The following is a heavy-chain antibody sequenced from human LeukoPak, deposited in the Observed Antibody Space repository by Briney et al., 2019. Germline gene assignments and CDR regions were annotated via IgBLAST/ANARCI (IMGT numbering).Heavy chain of an antibody. CDR1: GFTFSSYA. D-gene: IGHD4-17*01. CDR2: ISASGGSA. J-gene: IGHJ4*02. V-gene: IGHV3-23*01. CDR3: AKTQEKIRYFDY. Sequence: GGSLRLSCAASGFTFSSYAMSWVRQAPGKGLEWVSGISASGGSAYYADSVKGRFTISRDNSKNTLYLQMNSLRAEDTAVYYCAKTQEKIRYFDYWGQGTLVTVSS.